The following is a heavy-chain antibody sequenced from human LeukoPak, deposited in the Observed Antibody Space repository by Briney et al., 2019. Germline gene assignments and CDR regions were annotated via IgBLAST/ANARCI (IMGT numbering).Heavy chain of an antibody. CDR2: ISSSSTYI. V-gene: IGHV3-21*01. Sequence: PGGSLRLSCAASEFTFSNYSMTWVRQAPGKGLEWVSSISSSSTYIYYADSVKGRFTISRDNARTSMYLQMNSLRVEDTAIYYCARSGDWGQGTLVTVSS. J-gene: IGHJ4*02. CDR3: ARSGD. D-gene: IGHD3-10*01. CDR1: EFTFSNYS.